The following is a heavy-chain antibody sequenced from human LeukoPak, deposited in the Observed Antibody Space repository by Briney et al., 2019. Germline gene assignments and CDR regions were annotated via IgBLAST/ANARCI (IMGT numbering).Heavy chain of an antibody. CDR2: ISSSSSYI. Sequence: GGSLRLSCAASGFTFSSNSMNWVRQAPGKGLEWVSCISSSSSYIYYADSVKGRFTISRDNAKNSLYLQMNSLRAEDTAVYYCARDLELVYYDSSGYDYWGQGTLVIVSS. V-gene: IGHV3-21*01. J-gene: IGHJ4*02. CDR3: ARDLELVYYDSSGYDY. CDR1: GFTFSSNS. D-gene: IGHD3-22*01.